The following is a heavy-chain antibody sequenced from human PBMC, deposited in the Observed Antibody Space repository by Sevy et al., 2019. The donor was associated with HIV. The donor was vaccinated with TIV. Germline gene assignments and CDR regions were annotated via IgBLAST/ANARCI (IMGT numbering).Heavy chain of an antibody. CDR2: INHSGST. J-gene: IGHJ4*02. CDR1: GGSFSGYY. V-gene: IGHV4-34*01. Sequence: SETLSLTCAVYGGSFSGYYWSWIRQPPGKGLEWIGEINHSGSTNYNPSLKSRFTISVDTSKNQFSLKLSSVTAADTAVYYCARGGLSGSYTRGFDYWGQGTLVTVSS. D-gene: IGHD1-26*01. CDR3: ARGGLSGSYTRGFDY.